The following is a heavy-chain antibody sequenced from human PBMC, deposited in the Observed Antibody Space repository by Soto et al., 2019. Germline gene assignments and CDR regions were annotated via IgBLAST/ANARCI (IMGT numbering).Heavy chain of an antibody. Sequence: SVKVSCKTSGYTFTSYGISWVRQAPGQGLEWMGGIIPIFGTANYAQKFQGRVTITADESTSTAYMELSSLRSEDTAVYYCARDEGYDFWSGYPVRNYYYGMDVWGQGTTVTVSS. CDR3: ARDEGYDFWSGYPVRNYYYGMDV. CDR1: GYTFTSYG. D-gene: IGHD3-3*01. J-gene: IGHJ6*02. V-gene: IGHV1-69*13. CDR2: IIPIFGTA.